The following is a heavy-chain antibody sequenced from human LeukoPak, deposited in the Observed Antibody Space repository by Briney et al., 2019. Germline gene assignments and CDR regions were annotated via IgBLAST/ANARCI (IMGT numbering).Heavy chain of an antibody. CDR2: ISSSGSTI. V-gene: IGHV3-11*04. CDR3: ARGSAPYYYYYYMDV. D-gene: IGHD2-15*01. Sequence: PGGSLRLSCAASGFTFSDYYMSWIRQAPGKGLEWVSYISSSGSTIYYADSVKGRFTISRDNAKNSLYLQMNSLRAEDTAVYYCARGSAPYYYYYYMDVWGKGTMVTVSS. CDR1: GFTFSDYY. J-gene: IGHJ6*03.